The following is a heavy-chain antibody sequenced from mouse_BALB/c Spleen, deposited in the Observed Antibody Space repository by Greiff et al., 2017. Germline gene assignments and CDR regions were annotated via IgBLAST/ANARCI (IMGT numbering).Heavy chain of an antibody. CDR2: IDPETGGT. Sequence: QVHVKQSGAELVRPGASVTLSCNASGYTFTDYEMHWVKQTPVHGLEWIGAIDPETGGTAYNQKFKGKATLTADKSSSTAYMELRSLTSEDSAVYYCTRRGGTTGFAYWGQGTLVTVSA. CDR1: GYTFTDYE. D-gene: IGHD4-1*01. V-gene: IGHV1-15*01. J-gene: IGHJ3*01. CDR3: TRRGGTTGFAY.